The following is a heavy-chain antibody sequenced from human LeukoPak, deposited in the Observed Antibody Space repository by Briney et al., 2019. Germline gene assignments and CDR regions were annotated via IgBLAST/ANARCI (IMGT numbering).Heavy chain of an antibody. D-gene: IGHD4-11*01. CDR3: ARHVTVTYDAFDL. CDR1: GGSISSGHYY. Sequence: PSQTLSLTCTVSGGSISSGHYYWNWVRQPPGKGPEWIGYVYYKGDTSYSPSLDSRVTISVDTSKKQFSLKLNSVTAADTAVYYCARHVTVTYDAFDLWGQGTMVTVSS. J-gene: IGHJ3*01. CDR2: VYYKGDT. V-gene: IGHV4-61*01.